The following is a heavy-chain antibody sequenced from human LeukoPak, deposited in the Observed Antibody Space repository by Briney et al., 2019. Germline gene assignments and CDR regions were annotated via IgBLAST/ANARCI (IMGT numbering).Heavy chain of an antibody. J-gene: IGHJ4*02. V-gene: IGHV3-74*01. CDR1: GFTFSHYW. CDR3: SASKNY. D-gene: IGHD6-6*01. CDR2: INTDGSTT. Sequence: GGSLRLSCAASGFTFSHYWMHWVRQAPGKGLVWVSRINTDGSTTTYADSVKGRLTISRDNAKNTLYLQMNSLRADDTAVYYCSASKNYWGQGTLVTVSS.